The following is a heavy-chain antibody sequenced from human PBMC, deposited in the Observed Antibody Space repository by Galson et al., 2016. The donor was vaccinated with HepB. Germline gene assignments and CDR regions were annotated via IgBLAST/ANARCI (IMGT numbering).Heavy chain of an antibody. Sequence: SLRLSCAASGITFSDSYMTWIRQAPGKGLEWLSYISSSGTTIYYADSVKGRFTISIDNSKNTLYLQMNSLRAEDTAVYYCAKDYRYGDSCCHFDSWGQGTLLTVSS. CDR1: GITFSDSY. V-gene: IGHV3-11*01. CDR2: ISSSGTTI. D-gene: IGHD2-15*01. J-gene: IGHJ4*02. CDR3: AKDYRYGDSCCHFDS.